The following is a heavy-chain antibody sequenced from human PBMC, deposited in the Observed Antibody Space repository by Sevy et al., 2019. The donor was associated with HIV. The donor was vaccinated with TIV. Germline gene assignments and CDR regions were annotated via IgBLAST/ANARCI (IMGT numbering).Heavy chain of an antibody. CDR2: ISYEGTET. D-gene: IGHD6-13*01. J-gene: IGHJ4*01. V-gene: IGHV3-30-3*01. CDR3: ARDGGYSIKWYPLY. Sequence: SLRLPCAASGFAFSSHAMHRVRQAPGKGLEWVAVISYEGTETFYAASVEGRFTISRDNSKNMLSLQINSLRPEDTAVYFCARDGGYSIKWYPLYWGHGTLVTVSS. CDR1: GFAFSSHA.